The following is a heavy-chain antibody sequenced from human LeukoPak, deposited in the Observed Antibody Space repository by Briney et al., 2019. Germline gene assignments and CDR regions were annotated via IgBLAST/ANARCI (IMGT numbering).Heavy chain of an antibody. D-gene: IGHD4-17*01. CDR1: GFTFSSYS. V-gene: IGHV3-21*01. CDR2: ISSSSSYI. Sequence: GGSLRLSCAASGFTFSSYSMKWVRQAPGKGLEWVSSISSSSSYIYYADSVKGRFTISRDNAKNSLYLQMNSLRAEDTAVYYCARDLYGDYGNNWFDPWGQGTLVTVSS. J-gene: IGHJ5*02. CDR3: ARDLYGDYGNNWFDP.